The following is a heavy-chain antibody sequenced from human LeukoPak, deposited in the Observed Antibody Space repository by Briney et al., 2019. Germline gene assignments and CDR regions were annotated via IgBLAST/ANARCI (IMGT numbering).Heavy chain of an antibody. Sequence: KPSETLSLTCAVYGGSFSGYYWSWIRQPPGKGREWLGEINHRGSTNYNPSLKSRVTISVDTSKNQFSLKLSPVTAADTAVYYCARRVVCGYYSGFVNYYYYMDVWGKGSTVTVSS. D-gene: IGHD3-3*01. CDR1: GGSFSGYY. J-gene: IGHJ6*03. CDR3: ARRVVCGYYSGFVNYYYYMDV. CDR2: INHRGST. V-gene: IGHV4-34*01.